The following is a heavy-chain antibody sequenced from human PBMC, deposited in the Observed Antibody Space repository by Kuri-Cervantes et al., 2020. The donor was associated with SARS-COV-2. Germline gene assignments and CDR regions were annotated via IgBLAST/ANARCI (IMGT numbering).Heavy chain of an antibody. CDR2: IYSGGSST. CDR1: GFTFSSYA. CDR3: ARPQGYCSGGSCPDAFDI. J-gene: IGHJ3*02. D-gene: IGHD2-15*01. V-gene: IGHV3-23*03. Sequence: GGSLRLSCAASGFTFSSYAMSWVRQAPGKGLEWVSVIYSGGSSTYYADSVKGRFTISRDNSKNTLYLQMNSLRAEDTAVYYCARPQGYCSGGSCPDAFDIWGQGTMVTVSS.